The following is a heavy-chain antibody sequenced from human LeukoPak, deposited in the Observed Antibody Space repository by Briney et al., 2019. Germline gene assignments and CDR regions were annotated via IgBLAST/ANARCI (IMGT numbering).Heavy chain of an antibody. V-gene: IGHV4-61*02. D-gene: IGHD3-3*01. CDR3: ARGGSTIFGVVSNDY. Sequence: SETLSLTCTVSAGSISSGSYYWSWIRQPAGKGLEWIGRIYTSGSTNYNPSLKSRVTISVDTSKNQFSLKLSSVTAADTAVYYCARGGSTIFGVVSNDYWGQGTLVTVSS. CDR1: AGSISSGSYY. J-gene: IGHJ4*02. CDR2: IYTSGST.